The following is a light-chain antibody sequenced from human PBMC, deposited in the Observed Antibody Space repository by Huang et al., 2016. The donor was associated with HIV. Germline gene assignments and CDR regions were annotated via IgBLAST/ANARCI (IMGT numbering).Light chain of an antibody. CDR1: QTINSW. V-gene: IGKV1-5*03. CDR3: QQYDSYWT. J-gene: IGKJ1*01. Sequence: DIQMTQSPSTLSASVGDTVTITCRASQTINSWLAWYQQKPGKAPKVLIYKTSNLKRGVPSRFSGSGSGTEFTLTINRLEPEDFATYYCQQYDSYWTFGQGTKVEIK. CDR2: KTS.